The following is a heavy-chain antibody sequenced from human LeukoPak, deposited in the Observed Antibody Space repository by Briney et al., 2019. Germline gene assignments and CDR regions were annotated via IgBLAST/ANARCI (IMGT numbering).Heavy chain of an antibody. V-gene: IGHV1-2*02. CDR2: ISPNSGGT. J-gene: IGHJ6*03. D-gene: IGHD3-16*01. Sequence: GASVKVSCKASGYTFAGYYMHWVRQAPGQGLEWMGWISPNSGGTNYAQKFQGRVTMTRDTSISTAYMELSRLTSDDTAVYYCARDLTRDFPEYYYYVDVWGKGTTVTVSS. CDR3: ARDLTRDFPEYYYYVDV. CDR1: GYTFAGYY.